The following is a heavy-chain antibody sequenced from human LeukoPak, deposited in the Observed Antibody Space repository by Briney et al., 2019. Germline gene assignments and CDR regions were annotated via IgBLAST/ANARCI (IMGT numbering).Heavy chain of an antibody. D-gene: IGHD2-15*01. CDR2: ISNSGST. Sequence: SETLSPTCTVSGGAITSHYWTWIRQSPVKGLEWIGDISNSGSTSYNPFLKSRVTISIDTSKNQFSLKLSSVTAADTAVYYCGRDALVGYFSYYYMDVWGKGTTVTVSS. CDR3: GRDALVGYFSYYYMDV. J-gene: IGHJ6*03. CDR1: GGAITSHY. V-gene: IGHV4-59*11.